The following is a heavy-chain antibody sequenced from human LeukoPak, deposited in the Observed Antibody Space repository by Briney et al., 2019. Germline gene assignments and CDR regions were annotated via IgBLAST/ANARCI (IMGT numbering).Heavy chain of an antibody. CDR1: GFTFSSYA. CDR3: AKRGMTTIKEGFDY. CDR2: ISGSGANT. J-gene: IGHJ4*02. Sequence: GGSLRLSCAASGFTFSSYAMSWVRQAPGKGLEWVSAISGSGANTYYADSVKGRFTISRDNSRNTLYLQMSSLRAEDTAVYYCAKRGMTTIKEGFDYWGQGTLVTVSP. V-gene: IGHV3-23*01. D-gene: IGHD5-24*01.